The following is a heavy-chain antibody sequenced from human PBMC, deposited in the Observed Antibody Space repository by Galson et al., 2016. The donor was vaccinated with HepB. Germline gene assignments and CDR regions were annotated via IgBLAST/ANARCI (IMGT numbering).Heavy chain of an antibody. Sequence: SLRLSCAASGFTFSSYSMNWVRQAPGKGLEWVSSISSSSNYIYYADSVRGRFTISRDNAKNSFFLQLNSLRAEDTALYYCAREMGGSYYRRGYFDYWGQGTLVTVSS. CDR1: GFTFSSYS. V-gene: IGHV3-21*01. J-gene: IGHJ4*02. CDR2: ISSSSNYI. CDR3: AREMGGSYYRRGYFDY. D-gene: IGHD1-26*01.